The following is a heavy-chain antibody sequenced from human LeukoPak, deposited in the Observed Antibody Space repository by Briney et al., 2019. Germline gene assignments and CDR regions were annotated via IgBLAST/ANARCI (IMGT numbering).Heavy chain of an antibody. CDR2: MNPNSGNT. CDR3: ARDRGGYDSSGYYIWFDY. V-gene: IGHV1-8*03. Sequence: ASVKVSCKASGYTFTSYDINWVRQATGQGLEWMGWMNPNSGNTGYAQKFQGRVTITKNTSISTAYMELSSLRSEDTAVYYCARDRGGYDSSGYYIWFDYWGQGTLVTVSS. J-gene: IGHJ4*02. D-gene: IGHD3-22*01. CDR1: GYTFTSYD.